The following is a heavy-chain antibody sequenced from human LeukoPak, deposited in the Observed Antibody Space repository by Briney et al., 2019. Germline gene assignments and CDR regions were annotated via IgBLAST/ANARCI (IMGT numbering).Heavy chain of an antibody. D-gene: IGHD5-18*01. CDR2: IIPIFGTA. CDR1: GGTFSSYA. V-gene: IGHV1-69*06. Sequence: GASVKVSCKASGGTFSSYAISWVRQAPGQGLEWMGGIIPIFGTANYAQKFQGRVTITADKSTSTAYMELSSLRSEDTAVYYCARGYSYGYLSWFDPWGQGTLVTVSS. CDR3: ARGYSYGYLSWFDP. J-gene: IGHJ5*02.